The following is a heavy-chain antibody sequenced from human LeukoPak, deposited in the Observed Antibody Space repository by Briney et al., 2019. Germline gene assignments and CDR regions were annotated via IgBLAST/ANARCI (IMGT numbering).Heavy chain of an antibody. Sequence: GGSLRLSCAASGFTFSSYWMSWVRQAPGKGLELVANIKEDGSEKYYVDSVKGRFTISRDNAKNSLYLQMNGLRAEDTAVYYCARSLYPSGSFFDYWGQGTLVTVSS. CDR1: GFTFSSYW. J-gene: IGHJ4*02. CDR3: ARSLYPSGSFFDY. CDR2: IKEDGSEK. D-gene: IGHD6-13*01. V-gene: IGHV3-7*01.